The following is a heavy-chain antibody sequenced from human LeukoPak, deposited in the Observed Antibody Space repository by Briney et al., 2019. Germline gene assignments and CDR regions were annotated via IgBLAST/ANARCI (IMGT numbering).Heavy chain of an antibody. V-gene: IGHV3-23*01. J-gene: IGHJ6*02. CDR2: VSSTGGXT. CDR1: GFTFSSYA. Sequence: GGSLRLSCAASGFTFSSYAMSWVRQAPGKGLEWVSAVSSTGGXTXXXXXXXGRFTISRDNSKNTLYLQMNSLRAEDTAVYYXXXXXGLXXXXXMDVWGQGTTVTVSS. CDR3: XXXXGLXXXXXMDV.